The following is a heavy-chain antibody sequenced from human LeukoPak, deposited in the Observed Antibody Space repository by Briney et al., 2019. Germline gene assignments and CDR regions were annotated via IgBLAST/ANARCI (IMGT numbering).Heavy chain of an antibody. CDR2: IIPIFGTA. Sequence: GASVKVSCKASGGTFISYAISWVRQAPGQGLEWMGGIIPIFGTANYAQKFQGRVTITADESTSTAYMELSSLRAEDTAVYYCARDIRRGYSYGYAGGFDYWGQGTLVTVSS. CDR3: ARDIRRGYSYGYAGGFDY. V-gene: IGHV1-69*13. CDR1: GGTFISYA. J-gene: IGHJ4*02. D-gene: IGHD5-18*01.